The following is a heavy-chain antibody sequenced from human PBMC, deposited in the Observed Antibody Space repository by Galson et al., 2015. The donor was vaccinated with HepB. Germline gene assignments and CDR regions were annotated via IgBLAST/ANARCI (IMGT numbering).Heavy chain of an antibody. V-gene: IGHV1-69*13. Sequence: SVKVSCKASGGTFSSYAISWVRQAPGQGLEWMGGIIPIFGTANYAQKFQGRVTITADESTSTAYMELSSLRSEDTAVYYCARGSPLRTMIVVDPVGWFDPWGQGTLVTVSS. J-gene: IGHJ5*02. CDR2: IIPIFGTA. D-gene: IGHD3-22*01. CDR3: ARGSPLRTMIVVDPVGWFDP. CDR1: GGTFSSYA.